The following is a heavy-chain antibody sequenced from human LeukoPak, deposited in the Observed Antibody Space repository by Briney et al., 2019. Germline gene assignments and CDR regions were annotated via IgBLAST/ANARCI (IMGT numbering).Heavy chain of an antibody. CDR2: IYPGDSDT. CDR3: ASSEEIGSYGEGMDV. D-gene: IGHD1-26*01. V-gene: IGHV5-51*01. CDR1: GYSFTSYW. J-gene: IGHJ6*02. Sequence: GESLKISCKGSGYSFTSYWIGWVRQMPGKGLEWMGIIYPGDSDTRYSPSFQGQVTISADKSISTAYLQWSSLKASDTAMYYCASSEEIGSYGEGMDVWGQGTTVTASS.